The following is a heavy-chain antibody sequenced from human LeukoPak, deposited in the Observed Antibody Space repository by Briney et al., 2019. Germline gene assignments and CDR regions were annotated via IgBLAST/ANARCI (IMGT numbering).Heavy chain of an antibody. J-gene: IGHJ6*03. CDR3: ARLGPYYYYMDV. Sequence: SQTLSLTCTVSGGSISSGSYYWSWIRQPAGKGLEWIGRIYTSGSTNYNPSLKSRVTISVDTSKNQFSLKLSSVTAADTAVYYCARLGPYYYYMDVWGKGTTVTVSS. V-gene: IGHV4-61*02. CDR1: GGSISSGSYY. CDR2: IYTSGST. D-gene: IGHD7-27*01.